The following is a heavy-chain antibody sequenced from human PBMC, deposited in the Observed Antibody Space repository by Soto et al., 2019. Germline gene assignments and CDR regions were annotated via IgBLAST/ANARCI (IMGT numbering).Heavy chain of an antibody. J-gene: IGHJ4*02. D-gene: IGHD2-15*01. CDR3: ARGRLLLNYYFDY. CDR1: GCTFDDYG. CDR2: INWNGGST. Sequence: XXSLRLSCAASGCTFDDYGIRWVLQVPGKGLEWVSGINWNGGSTGYADSVKGRFTISRDNAKNSLYLQMNSLRAEDTALYHCARGRLLLNYYFDYWGQGTLVTVSS. V-gene: IGHV3-20*01.